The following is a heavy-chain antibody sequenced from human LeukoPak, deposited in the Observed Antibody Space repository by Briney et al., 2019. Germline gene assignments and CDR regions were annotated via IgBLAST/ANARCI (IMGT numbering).Heavy chain of an antibody. V-gene: IGHV1-18*01. CDR3: ARDRPQSTIFGVEGYMDV. CDR1: GYTFTSYG. D-gene: IGHD3-3*01. J-gene: IGHJ6*03. Sequence: GASVKVSCKASGYTFTSYGISWVRQAPGQGLEWMGWISAYNGNTNYAQKLQGRVTMTTDTSTSTAYMELRSLRSDDTAVYYCARDRPQSTIFGVEGYMDVWGKGTTVTVSS. CDR2: ISAYNGNT.